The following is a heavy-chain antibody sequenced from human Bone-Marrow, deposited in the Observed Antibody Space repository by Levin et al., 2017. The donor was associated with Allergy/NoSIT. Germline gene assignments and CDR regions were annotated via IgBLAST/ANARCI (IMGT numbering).Heavy chain of an antibody. CDR3: ARVRDGYNFGDYYFDS. D-gene: IGHD5-24*01. V-gene: IGHV4-30-4*01. J-gene: IGHJ4*02. CDR2: TYYNGST. Sequence: SETLSLTCTVSGGSISSDNYYWTWIRQPPGKGLECIGYTYYNGSTYYNPSLKSRVTISVDTSKNQFYLKLDSVTAADPAVYYCARVRDGYNFGDYYFDSWGQGTLVIVSS. CDR1: GGSISSDNYY.